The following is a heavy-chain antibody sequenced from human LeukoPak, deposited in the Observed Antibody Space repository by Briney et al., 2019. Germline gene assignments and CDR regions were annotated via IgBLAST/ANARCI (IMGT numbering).Heavy chain of an antibody. CDR2: ISGNGDKT. CDR1: GITFNRYA. D-gene: IGHD2-21*01. V-gene: IGHV3-23*01. CDR3: AKDPTYCGGDCYPGGY. Sequence: GGSLRLSCAASGITFNRYAMSWARQAPGMGLEWVSGISGNGDKTYYADSVKGRFTISRDNSKNTLYLQMNSLRAEDTAVYYCAKDPTYCGGDCYPGGYWGQGTLVTVSS. J-gene: IGHJ4*02.